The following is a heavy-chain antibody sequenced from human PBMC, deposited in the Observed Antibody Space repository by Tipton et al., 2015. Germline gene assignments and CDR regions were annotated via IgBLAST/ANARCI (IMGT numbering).Heavy chain of an antibody. CDR3: ARYLDTPDYGFYFDS. CDR1: NGSMSSGDYY. V-gene: IGHV4-30-4*01. Sequence: TLSLTCTVSNGSMSSGDYYWSWIRQPPGKGLEWIGYIYYTGTSYYNPSLESRLTISLDTSNNQFSLKLTSVTAADTAVYYCARYLDTPDYGFYFDSWGQGTLVPVSS. D-gene: IGHD4-17*01. J-gene: IGHJ4*02. CDR2: IYYTGTS.